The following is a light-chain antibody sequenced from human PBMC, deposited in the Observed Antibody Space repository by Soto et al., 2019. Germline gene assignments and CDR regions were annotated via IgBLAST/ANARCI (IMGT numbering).Light chain of an antibody. CDR3: QEYVSSLSYT. J-gene: IGKJ2*01. CDR2: AAS. Sequence: IVLTQSPGTLSLSPGERVTLSCRASQRISSTFLSWYQQKPGQAPSLLIYAASTRAAGIPDRFSGSGSGTDFTLTISRLEPEDFAVYYCQEYVSSLSYTFGQGTKLEI. V-gene: IGKV3-20*01. CDR1: QRISSTF.